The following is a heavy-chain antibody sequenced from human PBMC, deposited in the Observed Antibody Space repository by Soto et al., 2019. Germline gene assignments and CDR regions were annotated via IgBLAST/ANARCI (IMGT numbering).Heavy chain of an antibody. CDR1: GGSITSSSYS. D-gene: IGHD2-2*01. V-gene: IGHV4-39*01. CDR3: ARLGGHCSSSGAFGFYAREV. J-gene: IGHJ1*01. CDR2: FYYSENT. Sequence: PSETLSLTCAVSGGSITSSSYSWGWVRQPPGKGLEWIATFYYSENTHYNQSLKSQVNISVDTSKNQFSLILTSVTAADKDIYNCARLGGHCSSSGAFGFYAREVGGQGTPVTSSS.